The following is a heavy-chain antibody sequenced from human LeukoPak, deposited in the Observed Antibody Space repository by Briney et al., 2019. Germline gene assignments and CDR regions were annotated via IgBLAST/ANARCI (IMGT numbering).Heavy chain of an antibody. CDR3: ARQHPYGSSWYLFDY. D-gene: IGHD6-13*01. J-gene: IGHJ4*02. Sequence: PSETLSLTCTVSGGSISSSSYYWGWIRQPPGKGLEWIGRVYYSASTYYNPSLKSRVTISVDTSKNQFSLKLSSVTAADTAVYYCARQHPYGSSWYLFDYWGQGTLVTVSS. V-gene: IGHV4-39*01. CDR2: VYYSAST. CDR1: GGSISSSSYY.